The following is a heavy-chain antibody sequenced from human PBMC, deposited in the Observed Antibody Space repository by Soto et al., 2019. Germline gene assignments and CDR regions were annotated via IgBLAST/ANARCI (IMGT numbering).Heavy chain of an antibody. CDR1: GYTFTTYD. CDR3: ARAPTGGCSGGTCYSSYYMDV. CDR2: MNPNSGTT. V-gene: IGHV1-8*01. Sequence: GASVKVSCKASGYTFTTYDINWVRQAPGQGVEWMGWMNPNSGTTGYAQKFQGRVTMTKSTSLSTAYMELSSLRSEDTAVYYCARAPTGGCSGGTCYSSYYMDVWGEGTTVTVSS. D-gene: IGHD2-15*01. J-gene: IGHJ6*03.